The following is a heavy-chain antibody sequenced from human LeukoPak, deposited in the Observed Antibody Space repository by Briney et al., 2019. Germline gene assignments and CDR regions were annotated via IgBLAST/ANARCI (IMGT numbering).Heavy chain of an antibody. CDR1: GFTFSGSA. J-gene: IGHJ4*02. CDR2: IRSKANSYAT. CDR3: TSQAYSGSYCY. V-gene: IGHV3-73*01. Sequence: GGSLRLSCAASGFTFSGSAMHWVRQASGKGLEWDGRIRSKANSYATAYAASVKGRFTISRDDSKNTAYLQMNSLKPEDTAVYYCTSQAYSGSYCYWGQGTLVTVSS. D-gene: IGHD1-26*01.